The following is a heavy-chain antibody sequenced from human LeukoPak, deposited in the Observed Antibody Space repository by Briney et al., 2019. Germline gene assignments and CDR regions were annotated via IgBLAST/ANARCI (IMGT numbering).Heavy chain of an antibody. CDR2: IILIFGTA. CDR1: GGTFSSYA. CDR3: ARDGSSSPRYYYYYYMDV. D-gene: IGHD6-6*01. Sequence: EASVKVSCKASGGTFSSYAISWVRQAPGQGLEWMGGIILIFGTANYAQKFQGRVTITADESTSTAYMELSSLRSEDTAVYYCARDGSSSPRYYYYYYMDVWGKGTTVTVSS. V-gene: IGHV1-69*13. J-gene: IGHJ6*03.